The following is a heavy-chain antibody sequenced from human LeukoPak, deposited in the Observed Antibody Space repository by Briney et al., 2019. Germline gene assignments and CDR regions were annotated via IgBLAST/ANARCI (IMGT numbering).Heavy chain of an antibody. V-gene: IGHV3-48*02. Sequence: GGSLRLSCATSGFTFSSFDMNWVRQAPEEGLEWVSSISSQSTIIHYADSVKGRFTISRDNAKSSLYLQMNSLRDEDTAIYYCARERIPYWGQGTLVTVSS. J-gene: IGHJ4*02. CDR3: ARERIPY. CDR2: ISSQSTII. CDR1: GFTFSSFD.